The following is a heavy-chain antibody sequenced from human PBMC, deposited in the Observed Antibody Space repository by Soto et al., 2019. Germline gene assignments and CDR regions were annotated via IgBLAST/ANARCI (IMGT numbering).Heavy chain of an antibody. CDR3: ARGTGIQLGTDGYHFDY. CDR1: GDSVSSNSAA. CDR2: TYYRSKWYN. Sequence: SQTLSLTCAISGDSVSSNSAAWNWIRQSPSRGLEWLGRTYYRSKWYNDYAVSVKSRITINPDTSKNQFSLQLNSVTPEDTAVYYCARGTGIQLGTDGYHFDYWGQGTLVTVSS. J-gene: IGHJ4*02. D-gene: IGHD7-27*01. V-gene: IGHV6-1*01.